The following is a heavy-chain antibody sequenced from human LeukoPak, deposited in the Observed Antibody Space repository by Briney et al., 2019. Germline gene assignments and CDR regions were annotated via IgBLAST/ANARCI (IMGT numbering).Heavy chain of an antibody. D-gene: IGHD3-10*01. J-gene: IGHJ5*02. CDR1: GGSISSYY. CDR3: ARVGKITMVRGVLEFFDP. Sequence: SETLSLTCTVSGGSISSYYWSWIRQPPGKGLEWIGEINHSGSTNYNPSLKSRVTISVDTSKNQFSLKLSSVTAADTAVYYCARVGKITMVRGVLEFFDPWGQGTLVTVSS. V-gene: IGHV4-34*01. CDR2: INHSGST.